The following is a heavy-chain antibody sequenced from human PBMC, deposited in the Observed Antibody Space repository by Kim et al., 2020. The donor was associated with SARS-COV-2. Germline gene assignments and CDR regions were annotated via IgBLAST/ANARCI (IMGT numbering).Heavy chain of an antibody. Sequence: GGSLRLSCAASGFTFSSYAMHWVRQAPGKGLEYVSAISSNGGSTYYANSVKGRFTISRDNSKNTLYLQMDSLRAEDMAVYYCARAKDIVVVVAASPAGSWFDPWGQGTLVTVSS. V-gene: IGHV3-64*01. CDR2: ISSNGGST. CDR3: ARAKDIVVVVAASPAGSWFDP. CDR1: GFTFSSYA. J-gene: IGHJ5*02. D-gene: IGHD2-15*01.